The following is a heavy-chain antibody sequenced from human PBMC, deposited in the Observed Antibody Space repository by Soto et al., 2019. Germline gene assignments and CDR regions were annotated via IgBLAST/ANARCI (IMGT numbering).Heavy chain of an antibody. D-gene: IGHD4-17*01. V-gene: IGHV4-4*02. CDR2: IYHSGST. J-gene: IGHJ2*01. CDR3: ARGGGDYGDRLDWYFDL. CDR1: SGSISSSNW. Sequence: QVQLQESGPGLVKPSGTLSLTCAVSSGSISSSNWWSWVRQPPGKGLEWIGEIYHSGSTNYNPSLKSRVTISVDKSKNHFSLKLSSVTAADTAVYYCARGGGDYGDRLDWYFDLWGRGTLVTVSS.